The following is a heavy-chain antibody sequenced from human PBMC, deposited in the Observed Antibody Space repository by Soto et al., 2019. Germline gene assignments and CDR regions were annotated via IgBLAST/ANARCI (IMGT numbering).Heavy chain of an antibody. V-gene: IGHV3-7*01. CDR3: ARAIGALVITYYFDY. J-gene: IGHJ4*02. CDR2: LKQDGSEK. CDR1: GFTFSSYW. Sequence: EVQLVESGGGLVQPGGSLRLSCAASGFTFSSYWMSWVRQAPGKGLEWVANLKQDGSEKYYVDSVKGRFTISRDNAKNSLYLQMNSLRAEDTAVYYCARAIGALVITYYFDYWGQGTLVTVSS. D-gene: IGHD3-22*01.